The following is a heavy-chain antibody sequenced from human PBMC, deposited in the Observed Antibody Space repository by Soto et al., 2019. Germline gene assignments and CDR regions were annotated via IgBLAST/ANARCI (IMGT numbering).Heavy chain of an antibody. Sequence: GGSLRLSCAASGFTFSDYHMSWIRQAPGKGLEWVSYISSSGSTIYYADSVKGRFTISRDNAKNSLYLQMNSLRAEDTAVYYCARDPRGYYGSGRDNWFDPWGQGTLVTVSS. V-gene: IGHV3-11*01. CDR2: ISSSGSTI. CDR3: ARDPRGYYGSGRDNWFDP. J-gene: IGHJ5*02. D-gene: IGHD3-10*01. CDR1: GFTFSDYH.